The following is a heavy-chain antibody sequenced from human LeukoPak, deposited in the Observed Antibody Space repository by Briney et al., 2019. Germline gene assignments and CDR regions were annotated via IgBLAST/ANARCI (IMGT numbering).Heavy chain of an antibody. CDR2: INLSGST. CDR1: GGSFSGYY. V-gene: IGHV4-34*01. D-gene: IGHD6-6*01. Sequence: PSETLSLTCAVYGGSFSGYYWSWIRQPPGKGLEWIGEINLSGSTNYNPSLKSRVTISVDTSKNQFSLKLSSVTAADTAVYYCASAKGAARPYYFDYWGQGTLVTVSS. CDR3: ASAKGAARPYYFDY. J-gene: IGHJ4*02.